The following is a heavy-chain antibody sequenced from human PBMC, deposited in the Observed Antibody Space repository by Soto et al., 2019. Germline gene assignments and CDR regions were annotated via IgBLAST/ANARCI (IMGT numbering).Heavy chain of an antibody. V-gene: IGHV2-5*02. D-gene: IGHD3-10*01. CDR3: GRLLCSGELT. J-gene: IGHJ4*02. CDR2: IYWDGDK. CDR1: GFSLSTSGVG. Sequence: QITLKESGPTLVKPTQTLTLTCTISGFSLSTSGVGVGWIRQPPGKALDWLALIYWDGDKRYRPSLKSRLTITKDTPTNPVVLTMTNMDSVDTATYYCGRLLCSGELTWGQGTLVTVSS.